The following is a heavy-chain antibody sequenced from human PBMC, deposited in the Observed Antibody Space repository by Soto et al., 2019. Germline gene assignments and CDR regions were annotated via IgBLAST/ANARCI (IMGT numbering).Heavy chain of an antibody. J-gene: IGHJ4*02. Sequence: QVQVVQSGAEVKKPGASVKVSCKTSGYIFTDFFVHWIRQAPGQGLEWLGWVNPKNGDTEYAQNFLGRGSMTRDTSTNTVYMEMTGLTSNDTAVYYCGRVPAPGRPVTTYYWGQGSLV. D-gene: IGHD4-17*01. CDR1: GYIFTDFF. CDR2: VNPKNGDT. V-gene: IGHV1-2*02. CDR3: GRVPAPGRPVTTYY.